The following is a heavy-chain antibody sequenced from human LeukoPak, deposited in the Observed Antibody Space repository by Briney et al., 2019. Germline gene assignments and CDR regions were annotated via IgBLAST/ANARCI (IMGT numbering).Heavy chain of an antibody. Sequence: SETLSLTCTVSGGSISSYYWSWIRQPAGKGLEWIGRIYTSGSTNYNPSLKSRVTISVDTSKNQFSLKLSSVTAADTAVYYCATRRKRGYSGYDLDYWGQGTLVTVSS. CDR3: ATRRKRGYSGYDLDY. CDR1: GGSISSYY. D-gene: IGHD5-12*01. J-gene: IGHJ4*02. CDR2: IYTSGST. V-gene: IGHV4-4*07.